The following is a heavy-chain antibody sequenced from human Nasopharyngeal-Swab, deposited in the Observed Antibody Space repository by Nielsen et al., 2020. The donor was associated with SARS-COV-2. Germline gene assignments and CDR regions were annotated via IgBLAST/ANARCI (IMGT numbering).Heavy chain of an antibody. D-gene: IGHD3-16*02. CDR1: GYTFTSYA. Sequence: GSVKVSCKASGYTFTSYAMNWVRQAPGQGLEWMGWINTNTGNPTYAQGFTGRFVFSLDTSVSTAYLQISSLKAEDTAVYYCARVYDYVWGSYRYGGSLGIDYWGQGTLVTVSS. CDR2: INTNTGNP. V-gene: IGHV7-4-1*02. J-gene: IGHJ4*02. CDR3: ARVYDYVWGSYRYGGSLGIDY.